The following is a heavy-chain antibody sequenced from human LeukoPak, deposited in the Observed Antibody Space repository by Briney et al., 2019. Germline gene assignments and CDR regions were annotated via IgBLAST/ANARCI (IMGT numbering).Heavy chain of an antibody. CDR3: ARDRVTTSSWPRVEYYYMDV. V-gene: IGHV3-7*01. CDR2: IKQDGSEK. D-gene: IGHD4-11*01. Sequence: GGSLRLSCAASGFTFGSYWMSWVRQAPGKGLEWVANIKQDGSEKYYVDSVKGRFTISRGNARNSLYLQMNSLRAEDTAVYYCARDRVTTSSWPRVEYYYMDVWGKGTTVTISS. J-gene: IGHJ6*03. CDR1: GFTFGSYW.